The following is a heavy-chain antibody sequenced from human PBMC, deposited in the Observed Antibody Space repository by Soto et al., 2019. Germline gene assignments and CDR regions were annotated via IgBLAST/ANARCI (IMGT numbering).Heavy chain of an antibody. CDR2: ISYDGTIT. V-gene: IGHV3-30-3*01. Sequence: QVQLVESGGGVVQPGRSLRLSCAASGFTISNYGMHWVRQAPGKGLEWVAVISYDGTITYYADSVKGRFTISRDNSKNTLYLQMNSLRTEDTAVYYCATTRVGPCSSSICFSGIFDGMDVWGQGTKVTVSS. CDR3: ATTRVGPCSSSICFSGIFDGMDV. D-gene: IGHD2-2*01. CDR1: GFTISNYG. J-gene: IGHJ6*02.